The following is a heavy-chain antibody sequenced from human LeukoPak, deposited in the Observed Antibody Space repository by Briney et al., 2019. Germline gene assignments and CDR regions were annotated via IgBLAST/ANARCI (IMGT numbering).Heavy chain of an antibody. CDR3: ARDFAGTTVAFDY. J-gene: IGHJ4*02. Sequence: ASVKVSCXASGYTFTGYYMHWVRQAPGQGLEWMGWINPNSGGTNYAQKFQGRVTMTRDTSISTAYMELSRLRSDDTAVYYCARDFAGTTVAFDYWGQGTLVTVSS. V-gene: IGHV1-2*02. D-gene: IGHD1-1*01. CDR2: INPNSGGT. CDR1: GYTFTGYY.